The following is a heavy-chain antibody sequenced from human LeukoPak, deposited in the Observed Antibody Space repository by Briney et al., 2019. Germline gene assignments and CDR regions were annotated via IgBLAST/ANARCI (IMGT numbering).Heavy chain of an antibody. CDR1: GGSFSGYY. Sequence: SETLSLTCAVYGGSFSGYYWSWIRQPPGKGLEWIGEINHSGSTNYNPSLKSRVTISVDTSKNQFSPKLSSVTAADTAVYYCARGGGGVLRFLEWLLPGYFDYWGQGTLVTVSS. J-gene: IGHJ4*02. D-gene: IGHD3-3*01. CDR2: INHSGST. V-gene: IGHV4-34*01. CDR3: ARGGGGVLRFLEWLLPGYFDY.